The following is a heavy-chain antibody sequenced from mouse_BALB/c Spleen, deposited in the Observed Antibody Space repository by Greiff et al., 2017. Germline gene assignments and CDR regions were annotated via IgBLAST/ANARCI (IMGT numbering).Heavy chain of an antibody. CDR3: ARGYGYDY. D-gene: IGHD2-2*01. CDR1: GFTFSSYA. V-gene: IGHV5-6-5*01. Sequence: EGQGVESGGGLVKPGGSLKLSCAASGFTFSSYAMSWVRQTPEKRLEWVASISSGGSTYYPDSVKGRFTISRDNARNILYLQMSSLRSEDTAMYYCARGYGYDYWGQGTTLTVSS. J-gene: IGHJ2*01. CDR2: ISSGGST.